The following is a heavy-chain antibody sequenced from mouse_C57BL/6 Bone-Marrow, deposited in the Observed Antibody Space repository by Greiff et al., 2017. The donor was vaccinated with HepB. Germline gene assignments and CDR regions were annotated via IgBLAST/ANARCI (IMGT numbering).Heavy chain of an antibody. J-gene: IGHJ4*01. CDR1: GFTFSDYG. CDR3: ARRTVVATRGAMDY. Sequence: EVKVEESGGGLVKPGGSLKLSCAASGFTFSDYGMHWVRQAPEKGLEWVAYISSGSSTIYYADTVKGRFTISRDNAKNTLFLQMTSLRSEDTAMYYCARRTVVATRGAMDYWGQGTSVTVSS. V-gene: IGHV5-17*01. D-gene: IGHD1-1*01. CDR2: ISSGSSTI.